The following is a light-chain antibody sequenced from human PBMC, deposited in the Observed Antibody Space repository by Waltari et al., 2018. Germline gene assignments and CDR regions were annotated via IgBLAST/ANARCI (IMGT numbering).Light chain of an antibody. CDR2: DVS. CDR3: ISYTSSSTWV. Sequence: QSALTQPASVSGSPGQSITISCTGTSSDVGGYNYVSWYQQHPGKAPHLISYDVSNRPSGVSNRFSGSRSGNTASLTISGLQTEDEADYYCISYTSSSTWVFGGGTKLTVL. CDR1: SSDVGGYNY. V-gene: IGLV2-14*03. J-gene: IGLJ3*02.